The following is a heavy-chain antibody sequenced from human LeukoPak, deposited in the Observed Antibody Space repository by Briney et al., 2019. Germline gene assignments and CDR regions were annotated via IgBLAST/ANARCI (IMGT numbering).Heavy chain of an antibody. J-gene: IGHJ4*02. CDR3: ARVDLGGSGYFFDL. CDR1: GGYINSHY. V-gene: IGHV4-59*11. CDR2: ISYTGSA. Sequence: SSETLSLTCTVSGGYINSHYWGWIRQPPGKVLEYIGYISYTGSAIYSPSLESRVTISIDTSKKQFSLNLRSVNTADTAVYYCARVDLGGSGYFFDLWGQGALVTVSS. D-gene: IGHD3-22*01.